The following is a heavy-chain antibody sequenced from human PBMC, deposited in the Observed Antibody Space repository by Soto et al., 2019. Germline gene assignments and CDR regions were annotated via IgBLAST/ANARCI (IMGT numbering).Heavy chain of an antibody. CDR3: ARDSHGSGSYYPYYYYGMYV. CDR2: ISSSSSYI. D-gene: IGHD3-10*01. Sequence: GGSLRLSCAASGFTFSSYSMNWVRQAPGKGLEWVSSISSSSSYIYYADSVKGRLTISRDNAKNSMYLEMNSLRAEDTAVYYCARDSHGSGSYYPYYYYGMYVWGQGTTVTVSS. J-gene: IGHJ6*02. V-gene: IGHV3-21*01. CDR1: GFTFSSYS.